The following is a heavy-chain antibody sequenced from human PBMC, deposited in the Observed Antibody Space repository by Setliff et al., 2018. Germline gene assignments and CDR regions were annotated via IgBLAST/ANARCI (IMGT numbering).Heavy chain of an antibody. CDR3: ARTGHCGGDCYGFDY. Sequence: PSVKVSCKASGYTFTGYYMHWVRQAPGQGLEWMGWINPNSGGTNYAQKFQGRVTMTRDTSISTAYMELSRLRSDDTAVYYCARTGHCGGDCYGFDYWGQGTLVTVSS. D-gene: IGHD2-21*02. CDR1: GYTFTGYY. V-gene: IGHV1-2*02. J-gene: IGHJ4*02. CDR2: INPNSGGT.